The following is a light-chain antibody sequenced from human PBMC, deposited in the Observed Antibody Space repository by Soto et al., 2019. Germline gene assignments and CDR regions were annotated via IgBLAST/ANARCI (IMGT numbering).Light chain of an antibody. CDR1: SSNIGSNT. Sequence: QPVLTQPPSASGTPGQRVTISCSGSSSNIGSNTVNWYQQLPGTAPHLLIYANDQRPSGVPDRFSGSKSGTSASLVISGLQSEDETDYYCAAWDDSLNGPVFGGGTKVTVL. CDR3: AAWDDSLNGPV. J-gene: IGLJ3*02. V-gene: IGLV1-44*01. CDR2: AND.